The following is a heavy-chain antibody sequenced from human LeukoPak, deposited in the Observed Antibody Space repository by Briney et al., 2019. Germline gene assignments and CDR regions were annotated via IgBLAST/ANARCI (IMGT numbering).Heavy chain of an antibody. CDR3: ARGMGPDMVRGVIITSDY. J-gene: IGHJ4*02. D-gene: IGHD3-10*01. Sequence: ASVKVSCKASGYTFTSYAMNWVRQAPGQGLEWMGWINTNTGNPTYAQGFTGRFVFSLDTSVSTAYLQISSLKAEDTAVYYCARGMGPDMVRGVIITSDYWGQGTLVTVSS. CDR1: GYTFTSYA. CDR2: INTNTGNP. V-gene: IGHV7-4-1*02.